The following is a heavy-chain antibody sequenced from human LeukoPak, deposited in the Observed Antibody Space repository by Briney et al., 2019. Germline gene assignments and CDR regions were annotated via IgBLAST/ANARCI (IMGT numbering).Heavy chain of an antibody. Sequence: GGSLRLSCAASGFTFDDYAMHWVRQAPGKGLEWVSGISWNSGSIGYADSVKGRFTISRDNAKNSLYLQMNSMRAEDTALYYCAKDKNDGSGYSRTDYWGQGTLVTVSS. CDR1: GFTFDDYA. CDR3: AKDKNDGSGYSRTDY. CDR2: ISWNSGSI. V-gene: IGHV3-9*01. D-gene: IGHD3-22*01. J-gene: IGHJ4*02.